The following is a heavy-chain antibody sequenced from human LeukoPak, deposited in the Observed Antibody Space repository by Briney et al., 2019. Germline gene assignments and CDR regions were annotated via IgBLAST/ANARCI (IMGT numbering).Heavy chain of an antibody. CDR1: GFTFSSYA. CDR3: AKDRGNSEHEFDY. CDR2: ISGSGSST. J-gene: IGHJ4*02. V-gene: IGHV3-23*01. D-gene: IGHD1-14*01. Sequence: PGGSLRLSCAASGFTFSSYAMSWVRQAPGKGLEWVSVISGSGSSTYYADSVKGRFTISRDNSKNTLHLQMNSLRGEDTAVYYCAKDRGNSEHEFDYWGQGTLVTVSS.